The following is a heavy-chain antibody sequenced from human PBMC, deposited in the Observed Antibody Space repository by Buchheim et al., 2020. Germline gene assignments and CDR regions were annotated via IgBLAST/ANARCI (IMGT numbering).Heavy chain of an antibody. CDR1: GYSFTSYW. J-gene: IGHJ6*02. CDR2: IDPSDSYT. V-gene: IGHV5-10-1*01. CDR3: ASTGGTGSSSWYSVNYGIDV. D-gene: IGHD6-13*01. Sequence: EVQLVQSGAEVKKPGESLRISCKGSGYSFTSYWISWVRQMPGKGLEWMGRIDPSDSYTNYSPSFQGHVTISADKSISTAYPQWSSLKASDTAMYYCASTGGTGSSSWYSVNYGIDVWGQGTT.